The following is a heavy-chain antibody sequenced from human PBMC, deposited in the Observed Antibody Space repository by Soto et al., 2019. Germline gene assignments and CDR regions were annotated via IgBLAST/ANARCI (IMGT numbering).Heavy chain of an antibody. D-gene: IGHD3-10*01. CDR1: CGSISSYY. V-gene: IGHV4-59*01. J-gene: IGHJ6*02. Sequence: SETLSLTCTVSCGSISSYYWSWIRQPPGKGLEWIGYIYYSGSTNYNPSLKSRVTISVDTSKNQFSLKLSSVTAADTAVYYCARDNAWFGENGYYYYYGMDVWGQGTTVTVSS. CDR2: IYYSGST. CDR3: ARDNAWFGENGYYYYYGMDV.